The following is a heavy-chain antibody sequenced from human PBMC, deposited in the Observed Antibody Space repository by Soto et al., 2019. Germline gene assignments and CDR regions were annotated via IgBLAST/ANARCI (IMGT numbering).Heavy chain of an antibody. J-gene: IGHJ5*02. CDR1: GFTFSSYA. CDR2: ISYDGSNK. D-gene: IGHD6-13*01. V-gene: IGHV3-30-3*01. CDR3: AREGIAAAGNWFDP. Sequence: QVQLVESGGGVVQPGRSLRLSCAASGFTFSSYAMHWVRQAPGKGLAWVAVISYDGSNKYYADSVKGRFTISRDNSKNTLYLQMNSLRAEDTAVYYCAREGIAAAGNWFDPWGQGTLVTVSS.